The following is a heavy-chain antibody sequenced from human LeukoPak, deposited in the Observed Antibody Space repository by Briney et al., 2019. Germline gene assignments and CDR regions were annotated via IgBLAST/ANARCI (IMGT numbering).Heavy chain of an antibody. CDR1: GYTFTGYY. D-gene: IGHD3-10*01. V-gene: IGHV1-2*02. CDR2: INPNSGGT. J-gene: IGHJ5*02. CDR3: ARAGLIDLWFGELRIANWFDP. Sequence: GASVKVSCKASGYTFTGYYMHWVRQAPGQGLEWMGWINPNSGGTNYAQKFQGRVTMTRNTSISTAYMELSSLRSEDTAVYYCARAGLIDLWFGELRIANWFDPWGQGTLVTVSS.